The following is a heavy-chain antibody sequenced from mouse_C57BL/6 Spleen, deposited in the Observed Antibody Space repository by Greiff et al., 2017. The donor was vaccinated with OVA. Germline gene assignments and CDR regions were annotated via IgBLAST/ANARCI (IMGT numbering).Heavy chain of an antibody. V-gene: IGHV1-62-2*01. J-gene: IGHJ2*01. D-gene: IGHD3-2*02. CDR1: GYTFTEYS. CDR2: VYPGSGGT. Sequence: VQLQQSGAELVKPGASVKLSCKASGYTFTEYSIHWVKQRSGQGLEWIGRVYPGSGGTKYNEKFKGKATLTADKSSSTVYMELSSLTSADSAVYLCGRHEDSSGYVDFDYWGQGTTLTVAS. CDR3: GRHEDSSGYVDFDY.